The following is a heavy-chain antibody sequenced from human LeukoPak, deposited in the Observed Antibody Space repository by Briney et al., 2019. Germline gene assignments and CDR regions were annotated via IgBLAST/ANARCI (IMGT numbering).Heavy chain of an antibody. CDR3: ARGPVRETMVRGVIIFVY. CDR2: INPNSGGT. J-gene: IGHJ4*02. D-gene: IGHD3-10*01. Sequence: ASVKVSCKASGYTFTGYYMHWVRQAPGQGLEWMGWINPNSGGTNYAQKFQGRVTMTRDTSISTAYMELSRLRSDGTAVYYCARGPVRETMVRGVIIFVYWGQGTLVTVSS. V-gene: IGHV1-2*02. CDR1: GYTFTGYY.